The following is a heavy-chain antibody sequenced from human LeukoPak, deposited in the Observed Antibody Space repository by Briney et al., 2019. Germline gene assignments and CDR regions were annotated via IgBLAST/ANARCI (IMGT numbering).Heavy chain of an antibody. CDR3: ARDGSYGSALGFFQL. CDR2: INHSGST. V-gene: IGHV4-34*01. Sequence: SETLSLTCAVYGGSFSGYYWSWIRQPPGKGLEWIGEINHSGSTNYNPSLKSRVTISVDTSKNQFSLKLSSVTAADTAVYYCARDGSYGSALGFFQLWGQGTLVTVSS. D-gene: IGHD2-15*01. CDR1: GGSFSGYY. J-gene: IGHJ1*01.